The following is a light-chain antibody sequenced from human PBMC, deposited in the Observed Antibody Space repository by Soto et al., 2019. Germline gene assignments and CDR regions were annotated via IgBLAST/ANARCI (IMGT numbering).Light chain of an antibody. J-gene: IGKJ2*01. CDR3: HHYGYGADT. CDR1: ESVRNNS. Sequence: ELVLTQSPGTLSLSPGERATLSCRASESVRNNSLAWYQQQPGQAPRLLIFGASSRATGIPDRFTGSGSGADFSLTIRRLEPEDSAVYFCHHYGYGADTFGQGTKLEIK. CDR2: GAS. V-gene: IGKV3-20*01.